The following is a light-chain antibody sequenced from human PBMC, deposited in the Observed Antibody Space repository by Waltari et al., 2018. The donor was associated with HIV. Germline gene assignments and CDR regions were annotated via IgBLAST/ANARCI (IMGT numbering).Light chain of an antibody. Sequence: QSALTQPASVSGPPGQSITISCTGHSTDITSSHFLSWYHQLPGKAPILLISEVSHRPAGIPDRFSASKSGNTASLTVSGLQAEDEADYYCASYTTSDFLLFGGGTKLTVL. CDR1: STDITSSHF. CDR3: ASYTTSDFLL. V-gene: IGLV2-14*01. J-gene: IGLJ3*02. CDR2: EVS.